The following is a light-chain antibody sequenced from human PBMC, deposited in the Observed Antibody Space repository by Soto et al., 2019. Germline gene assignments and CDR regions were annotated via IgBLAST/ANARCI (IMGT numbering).Light chain of an antibody. V-gene: IGLV2-14*03. CDR1: SSDVGGYNY. Sequence: QSVLTQPASLSWSPGQSITISCTGTSSDVGGYNYVSWYQHHPGKAPKLIIYDVSNRPSGVSIRFSGSKSDNTASLTISGLQPEDEADYHCSSYTTSNTRQIVFGTGTKVTVL. CDR2: DVS. J-gene: IGLJ1*01. CDR3: SSYTTSNTRQIV.